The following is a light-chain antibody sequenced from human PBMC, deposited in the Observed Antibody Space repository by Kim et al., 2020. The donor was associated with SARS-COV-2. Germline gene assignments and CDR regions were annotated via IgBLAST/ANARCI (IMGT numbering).Light chain of an antibody. CDR1: SSNNGSNY. J-gene: IGLJ2*01. V-gene: IGLV1-47*01. Sequence: QSVLTQPPSASGTPGQRVTISCSGSSSNNGSNYVYWYQQHPGTAPKLLIYRNNQRPSGVPDRCSGSKSGPSASLAISGLRSEDEADYYCAAWDDSLSAVVFGGGTQLTVL. CDR2: RNN. CDR3: AAWDDSLSAVV.